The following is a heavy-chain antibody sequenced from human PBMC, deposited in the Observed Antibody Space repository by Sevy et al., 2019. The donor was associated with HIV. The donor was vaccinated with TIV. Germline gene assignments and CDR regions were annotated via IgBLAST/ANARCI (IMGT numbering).Heavy chain of an antibody. D-gene: IGHD2-21*01. Sequence: GGSLRLSCVASGFTFSSYWMHWVRQAPGKGLVWVSPIKSDGSITNYADSVKGRFTISRNNAKNTLYLQMNSLRAEDTAVYYCARVIANFNYWGQGTLVTVSS. CDR2: IKSDGSIT. J-gene: IGHJ4*02. CDR3: ARVIANFNY. CDR1: GFTFSSYW. V-gene: IGHV3-74*01.